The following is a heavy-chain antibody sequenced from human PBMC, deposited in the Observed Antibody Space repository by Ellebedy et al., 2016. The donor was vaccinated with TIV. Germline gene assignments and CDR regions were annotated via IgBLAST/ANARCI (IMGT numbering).Heavy chain of an antibody. V-gene: IGHV3-7*01. J-gene: IGHJ4*02. CDR1: GYTFSSYW. CDR2: IKQDGSEK. CDR3: ARGRYSYHTGTLGVEH. Sequence: GGSLRLSCAASGYTFSSYWMSWVRQAPGKGLEWVANIKQDGSEKYYVDSVKGRFTISRDNAKNSLYLQMNSLRGEDTAVYYCARGRYSYHTGTLGVEHWGQGTRVTVSS. D-gene: IGHD5-18*01.